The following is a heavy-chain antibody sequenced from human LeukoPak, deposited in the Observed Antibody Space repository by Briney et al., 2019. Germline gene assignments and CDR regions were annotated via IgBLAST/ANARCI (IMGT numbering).Heavy chain of an antibody. CDR2: ISGSGGST. J-gene: IGHJ3*02. CDR3: ARERVWDAFDI. V-gene: IGHV3-23*01. CDR1: GFTFSSYA. D-gene: IGHD3-16*01. Sequence: GGSLRLSCAASGFTFSSYAMSWVRQAPGKGLEWVSAISGSGGSTYYADSVKGRFTISRDNAKNSLYPQMNSLRAEDTAVYYCARERVWDAFDIWGQGTMVTVSS.